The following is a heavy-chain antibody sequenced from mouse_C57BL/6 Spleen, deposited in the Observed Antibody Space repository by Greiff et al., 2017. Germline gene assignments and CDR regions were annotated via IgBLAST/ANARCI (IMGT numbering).Heavy chain of an antibody. D-gene: IGHD1-1*01. J-gene: IGHJ1*03. CDR2: IWWDDDK. CDR1: GFSLSTFGMG. CDR3: ARIASHYYGSSYGYWYFDV. V-gene: IGHV8-8*01. Sequence: QVTLKECGPGILQPSQTLSLTCSFSGFSLSTFGMGVGWIRQPSGKGLEWLAHIWWDDDKYYNPALKGRLPISKDTSKNQVFLKIANVDTADTATYYCARIASHYYGSSYGYWYFDVWGTGTTVTVSS.